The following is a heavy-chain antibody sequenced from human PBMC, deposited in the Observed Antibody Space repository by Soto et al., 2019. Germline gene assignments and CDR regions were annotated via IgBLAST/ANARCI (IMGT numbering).Heavy chain of an antibody. CDR2: ISYDGTNK. J-gene: IGHJ4*02. CDR3: ARAGSSRGLWLGPDY. V-gene: IGHV3-30*03. CDR1: GFTFSSYG. Sequence: QVQLVESGGGVVQPGRSLRLSCAASGFTFSSYGMHWVRQAPGKGLEWVAVISYDGTNKHYADSVRGRFTISRDNSKNTLNLQMDSLRPEDTAVYYCARAGSSRGLWLGPDYWGQGTQVTVSS. D-gene: IGHD5-18*01.